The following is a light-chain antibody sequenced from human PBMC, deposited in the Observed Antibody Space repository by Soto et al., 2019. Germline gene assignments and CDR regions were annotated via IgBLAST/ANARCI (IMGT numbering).Light chain of an antibody. Sequence: QAVVTQEPSLTESPGGTVSLTCASSTGAVTSGYYPNWFQQKPGQAPRALIYSTSNKHPWTPARFSGSLLWGKAALTLSGVQPEDEAEYYCLLYYGGARVFGGGTQLTVL. CDR1: TGAVTSGYY. CDR2: STS. V-gene: IGLV7-43*01. J-gene: IGLJ3*02. CDR3: LLYYGGARV.